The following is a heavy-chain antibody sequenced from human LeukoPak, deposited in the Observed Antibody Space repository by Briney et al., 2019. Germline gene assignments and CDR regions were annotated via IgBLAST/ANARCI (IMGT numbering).Heavy chain of an antibody. D-gene: IGHD4-17*01. CDR3: ARAWEAVAGNYGVIDY. J-gene: IGHJ4*02. Sequence: SVKVSCKASGYTFTGYYIHWVRQAPGQGLEWMGIINPSGGSTSFAQKFQGRVTMTRDMSTSTVYMELNSLRSEDTAVYYCARAWEAVAGNYGVIDYWGQGTLVTVSS. V-gene: IGHV1-46*01. CDR2: INPSGGST. CDR1: GYTFTGYY.